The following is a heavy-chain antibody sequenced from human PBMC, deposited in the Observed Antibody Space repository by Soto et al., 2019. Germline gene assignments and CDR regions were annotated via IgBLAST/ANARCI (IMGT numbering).Heavy chain of an antibody. CDR2: ISYDGINK. CDR3: AEGSRQYQLLSGDYYYGMDV. J-gene: IGHJ6*02. Sequence: PGGSLRLSCAASGLTFSSYAIHWVRQAPGKGLEWVALISYDGINKYYADSVKGRFTMSRDNSKNTLYLQMNSLRAEDTAVYYCAEGSRQYQLLSGDYYYGMDVWGQGTTVTVSS. D-gene: IGHD2-2*01. CDR1: GLTFSSYA. V-gene: IGHV3-30-3*02.